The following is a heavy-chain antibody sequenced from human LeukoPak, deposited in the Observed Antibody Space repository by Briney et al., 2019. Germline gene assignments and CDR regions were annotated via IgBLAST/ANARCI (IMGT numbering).Heavy chain of an antibody. Sequence: GGSLRLSCVASGFTFSRYSLSWVRQAPRKGAEWVSYISSSSSTIYYADSLKGRFTISRDNSQNTLYLQMNSLTAEDTAIYYCAKDQWERGADHVFDIWGQRTMVTVSS. V-gene: IGHV3-48*01. J-gene: IGHJ3*02. CDR3: AKDQWERGADHVFDI. CDR2: ISSSSSTI. D-gene: IGHD1-26*01. CDR1: GFTFSRYS.